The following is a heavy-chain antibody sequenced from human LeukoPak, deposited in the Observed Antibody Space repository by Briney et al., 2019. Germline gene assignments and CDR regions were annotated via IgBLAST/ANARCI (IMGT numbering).Heavy chain of an antibody. Sequence: GSSVKVSCKASGYTFTGYYMHWVRQAPGQGLEWMGWINPDSGGTNYAQKFQGWVTMTRDTSISTAYMELSRLRSDDTAVYYCARAPLADAFDIWGQGTMVTVSS. V-gene: IGHV1-2*04. CDR2: INPDSGGT. J-gene: IGHJ3*02. CDR3: ARAPLADAFDI. CDR1: GYTFTGYY.